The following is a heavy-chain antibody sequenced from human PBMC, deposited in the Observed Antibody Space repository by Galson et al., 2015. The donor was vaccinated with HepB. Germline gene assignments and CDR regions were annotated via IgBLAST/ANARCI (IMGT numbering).Heavy chain of an antibody. V-gene: IGHV1-2*02. Sequence: SVKVSCKASGYTFTGYYMHRVRQAPGQGLEWMGWINPHSAGTDFAQKFQGRVTMTGDTSISTAYMELSRLRSDDTAVYYCARGLSVVSGPSGWCGGWFDPWGQGTLVTVSS. CDR3: ARGLSVVSGPSGWCGGWFDP. J-gene: IGHJ5*02. D-gene: IGHD6-19*01. CDR1: GYTFTGYY. CDR2: INPHSAGT.